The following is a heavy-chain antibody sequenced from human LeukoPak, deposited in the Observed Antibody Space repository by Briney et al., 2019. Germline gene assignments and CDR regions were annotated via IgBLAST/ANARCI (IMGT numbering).Heavy chain of an antibody. CDR3: ARHRDPGFGELLAWFDP. D-gene: IGHD3-10*01. CDR1: SGSISNSNYY. CDR2: INHSGST. J-gene: IGHJ5*02. V-gene: IGHV4-39*01. Sequence: SETLSLTCTVSSGSISNSNYYWSWIRQPPGKGLEWIGEINHSGSTNYNPSLKSRVTISVDTSKNQFSLKLSSVTAADTAVYYCARHRDPGFGELLAWFDPWGQGTLVTVSS.